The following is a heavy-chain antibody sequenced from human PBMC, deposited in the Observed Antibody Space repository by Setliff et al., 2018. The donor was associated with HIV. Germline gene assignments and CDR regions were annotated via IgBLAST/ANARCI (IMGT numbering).Heavy chain of an antibody. CDR1: GGTFNIFS. V-gene: IGHV1-69*13. J-gene: IGHJ3*02. CDR2: IISIFDKA. D-gene: IGHD5-18*01. Sequence: GASVKVSCKTTGGTFNIFSITWVRQAPGQGLEWMGGIISIFDKANYAQKFHGRLTITADDSTRTVYMELNSLGSGDTAVYYCARGGVRGYSYGEAFDIWGQGTLVTVSS. CDR3: ARGGVRGYSYGEAFDI.